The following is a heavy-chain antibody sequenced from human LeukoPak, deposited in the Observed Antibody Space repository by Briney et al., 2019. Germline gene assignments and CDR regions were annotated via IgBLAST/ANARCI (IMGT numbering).Heavy chain of an antibody. J-gene: IGHJ5*02. V-gene: IGHV3-30*18. CDR1: GFTFSSYG. D-gene: IGHD2-2*01. Sequence: GGPLRLSCAASGFTFSSYGMHWVRQAPGKGLEWVAVISYDGSNKYYADSVKGRFTISRDNSKNTLYLQMNSLRAEDTAVYYCAKAAYDCSSTSCYGPGGFDPWGQGILVTVSS. CDR3: AKAAYDCSSTSCYGPGGFDP. CDR2: ISYDGSNK.